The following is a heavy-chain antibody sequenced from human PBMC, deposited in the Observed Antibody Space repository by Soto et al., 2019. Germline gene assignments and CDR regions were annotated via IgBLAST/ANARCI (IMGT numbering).Heavy chain of an antibody. D-gene: IGHD3-10*01. Sequence: QVQLQESGPGLVKPSETLSLTCTVSGGSISSYYWSWIRQPPGKGLEWIGYIYYSGSTNYNPSLKSRVTISVDTSKNQFSLKLSSVPAADTAVYYCARQSVGPYGSGSYLDYWGQGTLVTVSS. CDR1: GGSISSYY. CDR2: IYYSGST. V-gene: IGHV4-59*08. CDR3: ARQSVGPYGSGSYLDY. J-gene: IGHJ4*02.